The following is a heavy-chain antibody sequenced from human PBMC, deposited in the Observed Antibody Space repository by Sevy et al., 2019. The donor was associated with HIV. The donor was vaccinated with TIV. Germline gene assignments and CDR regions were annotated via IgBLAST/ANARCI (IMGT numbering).Heavy chain of an antibody. Sequence: GGSLRLSCAASGFTFSRYWMTRVRQAPRKGLEWVANIKQDGSEKYSVDSVKGRFTISRDNAKNSLYLQMNSLRAEDTAVYYCARRRDDSSGFHLDYWGQGTLVTVSS. CDR2: IKQDGSEK. V-gene: IGHV3-7*01. CDR1: GFTFSRYW. CDR3: ARRRDDSSGFHLDY. D-gene: IGHD3-22*01. J-gene: IGHJ4*02.